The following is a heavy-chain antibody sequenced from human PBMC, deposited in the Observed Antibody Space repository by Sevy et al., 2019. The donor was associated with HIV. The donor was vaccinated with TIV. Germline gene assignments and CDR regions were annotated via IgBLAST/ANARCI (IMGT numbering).Heavy chain of an antibody. D-gene: IGHD6-13*01. V-gene: IGHV3-23*01. CDR3: ATGTTDSSISWFFDV. CDR2: LSGNGGTT. Sequence: GGSLRPSCAASGFTFFSHVMSWVRQAPGKGLEWVSGLSGNGGTTYYADSVKGRFSMSRDNSKNKLYLQMSSLRIEDTAVYYCATGTTDSSISWFFDVRGQGTMVTVSS. CDR1: GFTFFSHV. J-gene: IGHJ3*01.